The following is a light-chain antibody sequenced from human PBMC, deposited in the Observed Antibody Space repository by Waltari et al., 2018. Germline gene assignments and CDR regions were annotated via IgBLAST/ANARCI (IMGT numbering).Light chain of an antibody. Sequence: EIVMTQSPATLSVSPGERATLSCRASQSVSSNLAWYQQKPGQDPRLLIYGASTRATGIPARFSGSVSGTEFTLTISSLQSEDFAVYYCQQYNNWPVTFGQGTKVEIK. V-gene: IGKV3-15*01. J-gene: IGKJ1*01. CDR1: QSVSSN. CDR2: GAS. CDR3: QQYNNWPVT.